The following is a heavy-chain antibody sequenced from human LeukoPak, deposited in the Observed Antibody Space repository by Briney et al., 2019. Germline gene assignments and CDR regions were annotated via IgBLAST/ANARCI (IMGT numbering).Heavy chain of an antibody. Sequence: PGGSLRLSRAASGFTFSSYWMSWVRQAPGKGLEWVANIKQDGSEKYYVDSVKGRFTISRDNAKNSLYLQMNSLRAEDTAVYYCARDKEWDRSSFDYWGQGTLVTVSS. CDR2: IKQDGSEK. D-gene: IGHD1-26*01. CDR3: ARDKEWDRSSFDY. V-gene: IGHV3-7*01. CDR1: GFTFSSYW. J-gene: IGHJ4*02.